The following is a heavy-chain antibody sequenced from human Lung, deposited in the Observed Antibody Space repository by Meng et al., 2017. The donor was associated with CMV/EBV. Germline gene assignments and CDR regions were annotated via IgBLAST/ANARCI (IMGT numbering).Heavy chain of an antibody. Sequence: QLRHPVPGLVKPSQTLSPTCAIAGDIVSSNIAAWHWISQSPSRGLEWLGRTYYRSKWYHEYAVSVKSRITISPDTPKNQFSLQLNSMTPEDTAVYYCARGINGGCGDWGQGTLVTVSS. CDR3: ARGINGGCGD. J-gene: IGHJ4*02. CDR2: TYYRSKWYH. V-gene: IGHV6-1*01. D-gene: IGHD4-23*01. CDR1: GDIVSSNIAA.